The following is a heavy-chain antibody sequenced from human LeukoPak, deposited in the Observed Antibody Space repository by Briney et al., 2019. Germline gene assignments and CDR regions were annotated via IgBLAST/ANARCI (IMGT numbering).Heavy chain of an antibody. Sequence: ASVTVSCKASGYTFTSYYMHWVRQAPEQGLEGMGIINASGGRTTYAQKFEGRVTKTKDTSTSTVYMELSSLRSEDTAVYYCARDRNPYYSDSRDSFDYWGQGTLVTVSS. CDR3: ARDRNPYYSDSRDSFDY. J-gene: IGHJ4*02. CDR1: GYTFTSYY. D-gene: IGHD3-22*01. V-gene: IGHV1-46*01. CDR2: INASGGRT.